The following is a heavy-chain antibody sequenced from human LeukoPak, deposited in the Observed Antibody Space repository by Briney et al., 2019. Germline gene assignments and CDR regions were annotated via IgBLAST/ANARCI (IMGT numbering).Heavy chain of an antibody. Sequence: ASVKVSCKASGYTFTTHDINWVRQATGQGLEWLGWMSPNSGDTGYAQKFQGRVTMTRNTSISTAYMELSSLRSEDTAVYYCARVHYYGSGSYPTNYYYYGMDVWGQGTTVTVSS. CDR2: MSPNSGDT. CDR1: GYTFTTHD. J-gene: IGHJ6*02. D-gene: IGHD3-10*01. V-gene: IGHV1-8*01. CDR3: ARVHYYGSGSYPTNYYYYGMDV.